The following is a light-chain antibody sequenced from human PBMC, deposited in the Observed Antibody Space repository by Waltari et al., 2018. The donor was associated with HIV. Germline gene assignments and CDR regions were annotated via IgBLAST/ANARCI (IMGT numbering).Light chain of an antibody. Sequence: SFDLTQPPSVSVSPGQQATITCSGEKLGDKYTSWSQQKPGHSPVMVIFQDTRRPSGIPERFSGSYSGDTATLTISGTQTLDEADYYCQAWDTNTAQVVFGGGTKLTVL. CDR3: QAWDTNTAQVV. V-gene: IGLV3-1*01. J-gene: IGLJ2*01. CDR1: KLGDKY. CDR2: QDT.